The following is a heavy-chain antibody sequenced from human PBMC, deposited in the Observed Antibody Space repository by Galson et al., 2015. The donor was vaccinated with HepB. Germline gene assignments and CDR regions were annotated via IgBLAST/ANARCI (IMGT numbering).Heavy chain of an antibody. J-gene: IGHJ4*02. CDR2: IKTKTDGGTI. D-gene: IGHD6-19*01. V-gene: IGHV3-15*01. CDR3: GVYSGGRTAY. Sequence: SLRLSYAAAGFTFSNAWMSWVRQAPGKGLEWVGRIKTKTDGGTIDYAAPVKGRFTISRDDSKNTLYLQMNSLRTEDTAVYYCGVYSGGRTAYWGQGTLVTVSS. CDR1: GFTFSNAW.